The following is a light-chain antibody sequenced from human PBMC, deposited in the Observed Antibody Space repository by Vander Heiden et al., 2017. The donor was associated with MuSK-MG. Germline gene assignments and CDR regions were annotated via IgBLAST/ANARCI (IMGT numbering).Light chain of an antibody. Sequence: SVLTQPPSVSAAPRQTVTISCSGSSSNIGNNAVNWYQQLPGKAPKLLIYYDDLLPSGVSDRFSGSKSGTSASLAISGLQSEDEADYYCEAWDDSLNGLNWVFGGGTKLTVL. CDR3: EAWDDSLNGLNWV. V-gene: IGLV1-36*01. J-gene: IGLJ3*02. CDR2: YDD. CDR1: SSNIGNNA.